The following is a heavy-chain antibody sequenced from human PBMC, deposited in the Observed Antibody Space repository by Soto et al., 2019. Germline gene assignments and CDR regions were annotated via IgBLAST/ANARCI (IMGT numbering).Heavy chain of an antibody. CDR3: ANLFGVVMIQPPVRTPGSVGHDAFDI. CDR2: ISGSGGST. D-gene: IGHD3-3*01. Sequence: GGSLRLSCAASGFTFSSYAMSWVRQAPGKGLEWVSAISGSGGSTYYADSVKGRFTISRDNSKNTLYLQMNSLRAEDTAVYYCANLFGVVMIQPPVRTPGSVGHDAFDIWGQGTMVTVSS. V-gene: IGHV3-23*01. J-gene: IGHJ3*02. CDR1: GFTFSSYA.